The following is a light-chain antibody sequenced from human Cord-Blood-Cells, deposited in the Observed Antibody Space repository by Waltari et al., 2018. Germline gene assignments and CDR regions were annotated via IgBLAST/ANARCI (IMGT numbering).Light chain of an antibody. CDR1: QSVSSN. Sequence: EIVMTQSPATLSVSPVERATLSCRASQSVSSNLAWYQQQPGQAPRLLIYGASTRATGIPARFSGSGSGTEFTLTISSLQSEDFAVYYCQQYNNWPPYTFGQGTKLEIK. V-gene: IGKV3-15*01. CDR3: QQYNNWPPYT. J-gene: IGKJ2*01. CDR2: GAS.